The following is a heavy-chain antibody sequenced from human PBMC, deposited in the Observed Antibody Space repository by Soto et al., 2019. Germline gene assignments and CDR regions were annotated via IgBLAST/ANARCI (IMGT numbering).Heavy chain of an antibody. CDR3: AKTLSNYYYYYGMDV. CDR2: ISGSGGST. J-gene: IGHJ6*02. D-gene: IGHD4-4*01. CDR1: GFTFSSYA. Sequence: GGSLRLSCSAGGFTFSSYAMSWVRQAPGKGLEWVSAISGSGGSTYYADSVKGRFTISRDNSKNTLYLQMNSLRAEDTAVYYCAKTLSNYYYYYGMDVWGQGTTVTVSS. V-gene: IGHV3-23*01.